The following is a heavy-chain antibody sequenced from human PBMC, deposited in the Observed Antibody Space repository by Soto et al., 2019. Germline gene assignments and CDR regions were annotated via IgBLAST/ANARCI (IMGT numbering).Heavy chain of an antibody. D-gene: IGHD3-3*01. V-gene: IGHV1-2*04. CDR3: ARGDYDFWSGYYALRGDYYYYGMDV. CDR1: GYTFTGYY. Sequence: ASVKVSCKASGYTFTGYYMHWVRQAPGQGLEWMGWINPNSGGTNYAQKFQGWVTMTRDTSISTAYMELSRLRSDDTAVYYCARGDYDFWSGYYALRGDYYYYGMDVWGQGTTGTVSS. CDR2: INPNSGGT. J-gene: IGHJ6*02.